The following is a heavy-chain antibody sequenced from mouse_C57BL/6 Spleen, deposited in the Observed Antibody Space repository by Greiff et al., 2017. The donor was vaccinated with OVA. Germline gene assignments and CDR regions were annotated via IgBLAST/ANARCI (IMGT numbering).Heavy chain of an antibody. CDR1: GFTFSDYG. CDR2: ISSGSSTI. CDR3: ASRQLRLPFAY. Sequence: EVQLVASWGGLVKPGGSLKLSCAASGFTFSDYGMHWVRQAPEKGLEWVAYISSGSSTIYYADTVKGRFTISRDNAKNTLFLQMTSLRSEDTAMYYCASRQLRLPFAYWGQGTLVTVSA. J-gene: IGHJ3*01. V-gene: IGHV5-17*01. D-gene: IGHD3-2*02.